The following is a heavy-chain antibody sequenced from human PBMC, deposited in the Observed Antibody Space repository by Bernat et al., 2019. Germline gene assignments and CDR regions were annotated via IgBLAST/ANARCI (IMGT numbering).Heavy chain of an antibody. CDR3: ERDADTSSHYAHFDS. V-gene: IGHV3-33*01. J-gene: IGHJ4*02. CDR2: IHFDGNNK. CDR1: GFAFGFFG. Sequence: QVQLVESGGGVVQSGGSLRLSCTASGFAFGFFGMHWVRQTPGRGLEWVAVIHFDGNNKYYGDSAKGRFTISRDTSKHTLSLQMRNLRPEDTGVYYCERDADTSSHYAHFDSWGQGTLVTVSS. D-gene: IGHD2-2*01.